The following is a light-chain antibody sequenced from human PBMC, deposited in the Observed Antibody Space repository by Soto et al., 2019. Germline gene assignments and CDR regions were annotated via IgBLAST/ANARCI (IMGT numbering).Light chain of an antibody. CDR3: ATWDDRRNGYV. CDR1: SSDVGNYNL. V-gene: IGLV2-23*01. Sequence: QSVLPQPASVSGSPGQSITISCTGTSSDVGNYNLVSWYQQHPGKAPKVMIYGDTKRPSGVSNRFSGSKSGNTASLTISGLQAEDEADYYCATWDDRRNGYVVGSGTKVTVL. J-gene: IGLJ1*01. CDR2: GDT.